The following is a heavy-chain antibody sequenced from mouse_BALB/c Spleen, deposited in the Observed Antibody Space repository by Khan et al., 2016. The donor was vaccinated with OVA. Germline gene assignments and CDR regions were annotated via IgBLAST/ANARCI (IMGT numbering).Heavy chain of an antibody. J-gene: IGHJ3*01. CDR1: GYTFTDYI. CDR3: ARGGYSVFAY. V-gene: IGHV1-77*01. Sequence: QVQLKESVPELVNPGASLKVSCKASGYTFTDYIIGWVKQSTRQGLEWIGDIFPGSGTPYYNAKFKDKAPLTADKSSNTAYMQISSLTSEDSAVYFCARGGYSVFAYWGQGTLVTVSA. D-gene: IGHD1-1*01. CDR2: IFPGSGTP.